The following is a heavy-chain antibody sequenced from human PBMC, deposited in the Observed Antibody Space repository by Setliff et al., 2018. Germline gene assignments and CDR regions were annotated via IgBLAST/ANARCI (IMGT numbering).Heavy chain of an antibody. CDR2: INRNGGRI. J-gene: IGHJ6*03. V-gene: IGHV3-20*04. D-gene: IGHD6-25*01. CDR3: AKSGQTSPYYYYYLDV. CDR1: GFTFDDYV. Sequence: GGSLRLSCAASGFTFDDYVMSWVRQAPGKGLEWVSDINRNGGRIGYADPVKGRFTISRDNARNSLYLQMQSLRAEDTAVYYCAKSGQTSPYYYYYLDVWGKGTTVTVSS.